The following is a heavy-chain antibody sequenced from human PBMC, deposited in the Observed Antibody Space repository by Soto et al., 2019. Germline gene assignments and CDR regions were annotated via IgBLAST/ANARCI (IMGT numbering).Heavy chain of an antibody. D-gene: IGHD3-3*01. CDR3: ARDTVDFGVVILYYFDY. CDR1: GFTFSSYA. CDR2: ISYDGSNK. Sequence: PGGSLRLSCAASGFTFSSYAMHWVRQAPGKGLEWVAVISYDGSNKYYADSVKGRFTISRDNSKNTLYLQMNSLRAEDTAVYYCARDTVDFGVVILYYFDYWGQGTLVTVSS. V-gene: IGHV3-30-3*01. J-gene: IGHJ4*02.